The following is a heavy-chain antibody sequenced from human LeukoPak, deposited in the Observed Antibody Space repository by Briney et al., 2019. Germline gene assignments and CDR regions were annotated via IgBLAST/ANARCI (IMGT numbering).Heavy chain of an antibody. D-gene: IGHD3-10*01. Sequence: GGSLRLSCAASGFTFDDYAMHWVRQAPGKGLEWVSGISWNNYTIDYADSVKGRFTISRDNVKNSLYLQMNSLRAEDTALYYCASGSGSYLGGYFDYWGQGTLVTVSS. V-gene: IGHV3-9*01. CDR2: ISWNNYTI. J-gene: IGHJ4*02. CDR1: GFTFDDYA. CDR3: ASGSGSYLGGYFDY.